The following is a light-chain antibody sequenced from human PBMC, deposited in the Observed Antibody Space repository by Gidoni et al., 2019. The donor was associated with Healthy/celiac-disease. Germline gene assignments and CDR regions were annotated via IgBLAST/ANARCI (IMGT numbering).Light chain of an antibody. CDR1: QSLWDSDDGNTY. J-gene: IGKJ4*01. Sequence: EIGMTQTPLSLRVTPGEPASISCRSSQSLWDSDDGNTYVVWYLQKPGQSQQLLIYTLSYRASGAPDRFSGSGSGPDFTLKISRVEAEDVGVYYCMQRIEFPLTFGGGTKVEIK. CDR2: TLS. CDR3: MQRIEFPLT. V-gene: IGKV2-40*01.